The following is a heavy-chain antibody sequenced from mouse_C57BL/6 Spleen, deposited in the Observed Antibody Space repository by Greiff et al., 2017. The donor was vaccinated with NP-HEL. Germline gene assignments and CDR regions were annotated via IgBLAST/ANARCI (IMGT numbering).Heavy chain of an antibody. CDR1: GYTFTDYY. Sequence: VQLQQSGPELVKPGASVKISCKASGYTFTDYYMNWVKQSHGKSLEWIGDINPNNGGTSYNQKFKGKATLTVDKSSSTAYMELRSLTSEDSAVYYCAREGVYDYDGAYWGQGTLVTVSA. D-gene: IGHD2-4*01. V-gene: IGHV1-26*01. CDR2: INPNNGGT. CDR3: AREGVYDYDGAY. J-gene: IGHJ3*01.